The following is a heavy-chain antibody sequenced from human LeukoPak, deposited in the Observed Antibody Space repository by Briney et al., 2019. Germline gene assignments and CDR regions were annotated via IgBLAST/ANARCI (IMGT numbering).Heavy chain of an antibody. J-gene: IGHJ4*02. Sequence: SETLSLTCTVSGGSISSYYWSWIRQPAGKGLEWIGRIYTSGSTNYNPSLKSRVTISVDTSKNQFSLKLSSVTAADTAVYYCARHERERYGGNPEGFDYWGQGTLVTVSS. CDR1: GGSISSYY. V-gene: IGHV4-4*07. D-gene: IGHD4-23*01. CDR3: ARHERERYGGNPEGFDY. CDR2: IYTSGST.